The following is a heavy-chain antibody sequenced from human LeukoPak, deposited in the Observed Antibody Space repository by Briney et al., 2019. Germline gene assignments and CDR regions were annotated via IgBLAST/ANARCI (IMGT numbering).Heavy chain of an antibody. CDR1: GGSISSSSYY. CDR2: IYYSGST. J-gene: IGHJ4*02. D-gene: IGHD3-22*01. V-gene: IGHV4-39*07. CDR3: ASTDPYYYDSSGYSYHPLDY. Sequence: SETLSLTCTVSGGSISSSSYYWGWIRQPPGKGLEWIGSIYYSGSTYYNPSLKSRVTISVDTSKNQFSLKLSSVTAADTAVYYCASTDPYYYDSSGYSYHPLDYWGQGTLVTVSS.